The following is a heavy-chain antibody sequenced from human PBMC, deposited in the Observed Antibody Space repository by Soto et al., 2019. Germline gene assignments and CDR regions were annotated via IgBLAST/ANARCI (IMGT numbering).Heavy chain of an antibody. CDR1: GYTFTSYA. CDR2: INAGNGNT. V-gene: IGHV1-3*01. CDR3: ARGVHVTPLNNWFDP. Sequence: GASVKVSCKASGYTFTSYAMHWVRQAPGQRLEWMGWINAGNGNTKYSQKFQGRVTITRDTSASTAYMELSSLRSEDTAVYYCARGVHVTPLNNWFDPWGQGTLVTVSS. J-gene: IGHJ5*02. D-gene: IGHD3-16*02.